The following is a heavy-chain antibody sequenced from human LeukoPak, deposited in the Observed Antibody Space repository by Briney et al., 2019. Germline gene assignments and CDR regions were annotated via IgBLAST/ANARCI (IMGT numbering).Heavy chain of an antibody. CDR2: IYSSGST. Sequence: SETLSLTCTVSGASISGSGYYWGWIRQPPGKGLEWIGSIYSSGSTYYNASLQSRVTISIETSKNQISLRLNSVTAADTAVYYCARVTGYMIEDYFDYWGQGTLVTVSS. D-gene: IGHD3-22*01. CDR1: GASISGSGYY. V-gene: IGHV4-39*07. CDR3: ARVTGYMIEDYFDY. J-gene: IGHJ4*02.